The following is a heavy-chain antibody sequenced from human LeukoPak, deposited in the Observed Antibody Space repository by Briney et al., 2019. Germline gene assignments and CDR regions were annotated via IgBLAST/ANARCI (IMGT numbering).Heavy chain of an antibody. Sequence: PGRSLRLSCAASGFMFSFYTLHWVRQAPGKGLEWVAVISSDGRNDYYTDSLKGRFTISRDNSKNTLYLQVNNLRPEDTAVYYCATGRAYDLEEDFDYWGQGTLVTVSS. CDR1: GFMFSFYT. J-gene: IGHJ4*02. CDR3: ATGRAYDLEEDFDY. CDR2: ISSDGRND. D-gene: IGHD2-21*01. V-gene: IGHV3-30*04.